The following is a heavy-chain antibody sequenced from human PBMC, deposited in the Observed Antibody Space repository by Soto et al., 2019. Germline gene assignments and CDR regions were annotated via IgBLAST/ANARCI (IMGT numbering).Heavy chain of an antibody. Sequence: PGGSLRLSCAASGFTFSSYAMSWVRQAPGKGLEWVSAISGSGGSTYYADSVKGRFTISRDNCKNTLYLQMNSLRAEDTAVYYCAKDLREWSNSSPPDSYYYYGMDVWGQGTTVTVSS. CDR3: AKDLREWSNSSPPDSYYYYGMDV. D-gene: IGHD3-3*01. CDR2: ISGSGGST. V-gene: IGHV3-23*01. CDR1: GFTFSSYA. J-gene: IGHJ6*02.